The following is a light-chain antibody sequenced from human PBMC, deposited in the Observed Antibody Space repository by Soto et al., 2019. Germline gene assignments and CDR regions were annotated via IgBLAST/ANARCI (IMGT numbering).Light chain of an antibody. Sequence: DIQMTQSPSSLSASVGDRVTITCRASQGIATYLAWYQQKPGKAPKLLIYAASTLQPGVPSRFSGSGSGTYFTLNINSLQPEDIATYYCQRYNNGRTFGQGTKVEIK. CDR2: AAS. CDR1: QGIATY. J-gene: IGKJ1*01. V-gene: IGKV1-27*01. CDR3: QRYNNGRT.